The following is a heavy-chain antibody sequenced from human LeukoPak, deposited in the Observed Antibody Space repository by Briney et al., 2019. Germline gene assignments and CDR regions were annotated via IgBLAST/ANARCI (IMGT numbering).Heavy chain of an antibody. J-gene: IGHJ4*02. CDR3: ARHAYYNGYYSYYFDY. CDR2: VYHSGST. Sequence: SGTLSLTCTVSGGSISSYYWSWIRQPPGKGLEWIGYVYHSGSTNYNPSLKSRVTISVDTSKNQFSLKLSSVTAADTAVYYCARHAYYNGYYSYYFDYWGQGTLVTVSS. CDR1: GGSISSYY. V-gene: IGHV4-59*08. D-gene: IGHD3-22*01.